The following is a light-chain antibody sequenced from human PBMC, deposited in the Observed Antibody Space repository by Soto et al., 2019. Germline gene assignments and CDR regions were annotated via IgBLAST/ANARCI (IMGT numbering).Light chain of an antibody. CDR1: QDINKY. CDR3: LHHHDRPWT. J-gene: IGKJ1*01. Sequence: DIQMTQSPSSLSASVGDRVTITCQASQDINKYLNWYQQKPGKAPSLLIYDASNLETGVPSRFSGSGSGTDFTFTISSLQPEDIATYYCLHHHDRPWTFGQGTKVDIK. V-gene: IGKV1-33*01. CDR2: DAS.